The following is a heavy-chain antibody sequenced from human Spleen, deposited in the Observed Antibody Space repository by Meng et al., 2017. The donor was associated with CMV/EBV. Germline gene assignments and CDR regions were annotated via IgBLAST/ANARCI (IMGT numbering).Heavy chain of an antibody. Sequence: SETLSLTCTVPGGSISSSSYYWGWIRQPPGKGLEWIGSIYYSGSTYYNPSLKSRVTISVDTSKNQFSLKLSSVTAADTAVYYCARQKGSGGLSYYFDYWGQGTLVTVSS. CDR3: ARQKGSGGLSYYFDY. V-gene: IGHV4-39*01. CDR2: IYYSGST. D-gene: IGHD6-19*01. CDR1: GGSISSSSYY. J-gene: IGHJ4*02.